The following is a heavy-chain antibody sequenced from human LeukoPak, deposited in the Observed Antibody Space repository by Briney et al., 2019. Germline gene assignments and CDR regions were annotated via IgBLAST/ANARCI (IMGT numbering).Heavy chain of an antibody. J-gene: IGHJ4*02. CDR1: GFTFDDYA. D-gene: IGHD5-18*01. V-gene: IGHV3-9*01. CDR2: ISWNSGSI. Sequence: GGSLRLSCAASGFTFDDYAMHWVRQAPGKGLEWVSGISWNSGSIGYADSVKGRFTISRGNAKNSLYLQMNSLRAEDTALYYCAKDMSGYSYGPFDYWGQGTLVTVSS. CDR3: AKDMSGYSYGPFDY.